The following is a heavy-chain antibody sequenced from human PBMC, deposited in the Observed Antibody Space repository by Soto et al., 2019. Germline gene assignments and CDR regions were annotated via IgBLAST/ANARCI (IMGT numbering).Heavy chain of an antibody. CDR3: ARDISMVRD. CDR2: ISGYNGNT. CDR1: GYTFSNYG. J-gene: IGHJ4*02. V-gene: IGHV1-18*01. D-gene: IGHD3-10*01. Sequence: QVQLVQSGAEVKKPGASVKVSCKTSGYTFSNYGITWVRQAPGQGLEWMGWISGYNGNTNYAQKLQGRVTMTTDTTTSTAYMELRSLRSDDTAIYYCARDISMVRDWGQGTLVTVSS.